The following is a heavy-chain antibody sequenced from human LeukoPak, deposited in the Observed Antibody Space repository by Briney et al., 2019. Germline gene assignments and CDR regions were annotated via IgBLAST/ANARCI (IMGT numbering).Heavy chain of an antibody. V-gene: IGHV3-30*02. CDR1: GFTFSSYG. CDR2: IRYDGSNK. CDR3: SLGSNGMDV. J-gene: IGHJ6*02. Sequence: GGSLRLSCAASGFTFSSYGMHWVRQAPGKGLEWVAFIRYDGSNKYYADSVKGRFTISRDNYKNKLYLQMNNLRAKYKAGNYVSLGSNGMDVWGQGTTVTVSS.